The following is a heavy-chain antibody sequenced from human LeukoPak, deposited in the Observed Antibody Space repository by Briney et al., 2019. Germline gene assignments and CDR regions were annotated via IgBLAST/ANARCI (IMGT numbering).Heavy chain of an antibody. CDR2: IYYSGST. CDR1: GGSISSSSYY. Sequence: SETLSLTCTVPGGSISSSSYYWGWIRQPPGKGLEWIGSIYYSGSTYYNPSLKSRVTISVDTSKNQFSLKLSSVTAADTAVYYCAREGIFGVVYWGQGTLVTVSS. J-gene: IGHJ4*02. V-gene: IGHV4-39*01. CDR3: AREGIFGVVY. D-gene: IGHD3-3*01.